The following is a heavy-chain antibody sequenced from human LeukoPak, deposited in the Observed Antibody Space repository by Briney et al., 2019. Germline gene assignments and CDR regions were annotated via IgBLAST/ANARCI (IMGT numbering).Heavy chain of an antibody. Sequence: GGSLRLSCAASGFTFDDYGMSWVRQAPGKGLEWVSGINWNGGSTGYADSVKGRFTISRDNAKNSLYLQMNSLRAEDTALYYCARAPFGELLGQYFDYWGQGTLVTVSS. J-gene: IGHJ4*02. CDR2: INWNGGST. CDR1: GFTFDDYG. CDR3: ARAPFGELLGQYFDY. D-gene: IGHD3-10*01. V-gene: IGHV3-20*04.